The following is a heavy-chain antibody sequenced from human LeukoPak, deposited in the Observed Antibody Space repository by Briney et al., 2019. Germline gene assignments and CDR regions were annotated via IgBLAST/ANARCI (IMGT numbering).Heavy chain of an antibody. Sequence: AGGSVRLSCAASGFTFSNYHMSWIRQAPGKRLEGVSYIGSSSYYIKYAVSVKGRFTISRDNAKNSMYLQMNSLKAADRAVYYGARDYYDASAYYPNWYFDLWGRGTLVTVSS. CDR1: GFTFSNYH. D-gene: IGHD3-22*01. J-gene: IGHJ2*01. V-gene: IGHV3-11*05. CDR2: IGSSSYYI. CDR3: ARDYYDASAYYPNWYFDL.